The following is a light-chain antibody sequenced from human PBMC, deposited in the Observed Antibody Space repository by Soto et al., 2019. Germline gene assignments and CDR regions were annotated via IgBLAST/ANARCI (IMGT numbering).Light chain of an antibody. J-gene: IGKJ1*01. CDR2: GAS. CDR3: QQYGSFTVT. V-gene: IGKV3-20*01. Sequence: EIVSTQSPGTLSLSTGERATLSCRASQSVSSSYLAWYQQKPGQAPRLLIYGASSRATGIPDRFSGSGSGTDFTLTIRALEPEDAAVYYCQQYGSFTVTFGQGTKVDIK. CDR1: QSVSSSY.